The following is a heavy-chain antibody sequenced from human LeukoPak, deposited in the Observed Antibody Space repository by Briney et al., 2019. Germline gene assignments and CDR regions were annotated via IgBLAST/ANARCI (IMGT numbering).Heavy chain of an antibody. CDR3: ARRYGSGSYYEYYFDY. CDR2: IYPGDSDT. Sequence: GESLKISCKGSGYSFTSYWIGWVRQMPGKGLEWMGIIYPGDSDTRYSPSFQGQVTISADKSISTAYLQWSSLKASDTAMYYCARRYGSGSYYEYYFDYWGQGTLVTVSS. CDR1: GYSFTSYW. V-gene: IGHV5-51*01. J-gene: IGHJ4*02. D-gene: IGHD3-10*01.